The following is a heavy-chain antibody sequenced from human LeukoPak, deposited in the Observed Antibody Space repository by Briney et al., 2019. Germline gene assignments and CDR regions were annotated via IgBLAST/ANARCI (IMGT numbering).Heavy chain of an antibody. CDR1: GGTFSSYA. CDR2: IIPILGIA. J-gene: IGHJ6*02. D-gene: IGHD5-18*01. CDR3: AKDTAMDHYYYYGMDV. Sequence: ASAKVSCKASGGTFSSYAISWVRQAPGQGLEWMGRIIPILGIANYAQKFQGRVTITADKSTSTAYMELSSLRSEDTAVYYCAKDTAMDHYYYYGMDVWGQGTTVTVSS. V-gene: IGHV1-69*04.